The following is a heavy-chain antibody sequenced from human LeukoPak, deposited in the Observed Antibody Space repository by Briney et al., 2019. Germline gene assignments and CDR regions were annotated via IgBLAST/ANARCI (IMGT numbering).Heavy chain of an antibody. CDR1: GYTFTGYY. J-gene: IGHJ3*02. CDR3: ATAPMGVPAATGAFDI. CDR2: INPNSGGT. D-gene: IGHD2-2*01. V-gene: IGHV1-2*02. Sequence: ASVKVSCKASGYTFTGYYMHWVRQAPGQGLEWMGWINPNSGGTNYAQKFQGRVTMTEDTSTDTAYMELSSLRSEDTAVYYCATAPMGVPAATGAFDIWGQGTMVTVSS.